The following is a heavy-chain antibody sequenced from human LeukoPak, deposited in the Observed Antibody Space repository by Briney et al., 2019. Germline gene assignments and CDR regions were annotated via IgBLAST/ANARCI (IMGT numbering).Heavy chain of an antibody. Sequence: SETLSLTCTVSGGSISSYHWSWIRQPPGKGLEWIGYIYYSGSTNYNPSLKSRVIISVDTSKNQFSLRLNSVTAADTAVYYCARTMGILTAYYIFDYWGQGTLVTVSS. J-gene: IGHJ4*02. CDR2: IYYSGST. V-gene: IGHV4-59*01. CDR1: GGSISSYH. CDR3: ARTMGILTAYYIFDY. D-gene: IGHD3-9*01.